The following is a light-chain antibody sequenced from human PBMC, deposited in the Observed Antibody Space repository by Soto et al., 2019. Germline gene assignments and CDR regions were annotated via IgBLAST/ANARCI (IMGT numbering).Light chain of an antibody. J-gene: IGKJ4*01. CDR3: QQSYSTVT. CDR2: AAS. V-gene: IGKV1-39*01. Sequence: DIQMTHSPSSLSASVGDRVTITCRASQSISSYLNWYQQKPGKAPKLLIYAASSLQSGVPSRFSGSGSGTDFTLTISSLQPEDFATYYCQQSYSTVTLGGGTKVDIK. CDR1: QSISSY.